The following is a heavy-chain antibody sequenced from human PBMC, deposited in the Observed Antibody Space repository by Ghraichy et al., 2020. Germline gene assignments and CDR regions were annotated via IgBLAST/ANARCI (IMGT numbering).Heavy chain of an antibody. CDR3: TRPRGYSYGELDY. CDR1: GFTFSGSA. D-gene: IGHD5-18*01. CDR2: IRSKANSYAP. Sequence: GGSLRLSCAASGFTFSGSAMHWVRQASGKGLEWVGRIRSKANSYAPAYAASVKGRFTISRDDSKNTAYLQMNSLKTEDTAVYYCTRPRGYSYGELDYWGQGTLVTVSS. J-gene: IGHJ4*02. V-gene: IGHV3-73*01.